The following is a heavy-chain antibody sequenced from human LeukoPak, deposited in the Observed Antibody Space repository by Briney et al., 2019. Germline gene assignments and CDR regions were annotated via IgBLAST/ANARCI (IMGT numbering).Heavy chain of an antibody. D-gene: IGHD3-22*01. Sequence: PSETLSLTCGVSGGSFSGYYFSWVRQSPEKGLEWIGEINHSGSTNYNPSLKSRVTISVDTAKKQISLRLNSVTAADTAVYYCARNSVPSFYSDTSGYFYYWGQGTLVTASS. V-gene: IGHV4-34*01. J-gene: IGHJ4*02. CDR2: INHSGST. CDR1: GGSFSGYY. CDR3: ARNSVPSFYSDTSGYFYY.